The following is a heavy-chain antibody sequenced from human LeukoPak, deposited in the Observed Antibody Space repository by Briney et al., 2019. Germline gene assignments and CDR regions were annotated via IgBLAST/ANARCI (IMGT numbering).Heavy chain of an antibody. D-gene: IGHD3-16*02. CDR3: ARAFYDYVWGSYRLPGYFDY. J-gene: IGHJ4*02. CDR2: IYYSGNT. CDR1: GGSISSGGYY. Sequence: SQTLSLTCTVSGGSISSGGYYWSWIRQHPGKGLEWIRYIYYSGNTYYNPSLKSRVTISVDTSKNQFSLKLSSVTAADTAVYYCARAFYDYVWGSYRLPGYFDYWGQGTLVTVSS. V-gene: IGHV4-31*03.